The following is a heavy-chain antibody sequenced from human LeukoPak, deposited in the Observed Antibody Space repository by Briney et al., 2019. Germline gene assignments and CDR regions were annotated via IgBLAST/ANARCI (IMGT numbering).Heavy chain of an antibody. Sequence: LTGRSLRLSCAASGFTFDDYAMHWVRQAPGQGLEWVSGISWNGGDLDYADSVKGRFTISRDNAKNSLYLQMNSLRPEDTALYYCTEVRGYSYGYFDFWGLGTLVTVSS. CDR2: ISWNGGDL. V-gene: IGHV3-9*01. D-gene: IGHD5-18*01. CDR1: GFTFDDYA. CDR3: TEVRGYSYGYFDF. J-gene: IGHJ4*02.